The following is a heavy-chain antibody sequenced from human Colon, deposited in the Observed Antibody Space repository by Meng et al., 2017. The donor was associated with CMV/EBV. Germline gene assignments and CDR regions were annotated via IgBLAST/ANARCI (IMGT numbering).Heavy chain of an antibody. Sequence: GSLRLSCTVSGDYINSYYWSWIRQSPGKALEWIGYVYHTGSTTYNPSLGSRVSISVDTSKSQFSLRLSSVTAADTAVYYCAKEQVVVTPAPGRDGLGVWGQGTTVTVSS. CDR3: AKEQVVVTPAPGRDGLGV. CDR2: VYHTGST. D-gene: IGHD2-15*01. J-gene: IGHJ6*02. V-gene: IGHV4-59*12. CDR1: GDYINSYY.